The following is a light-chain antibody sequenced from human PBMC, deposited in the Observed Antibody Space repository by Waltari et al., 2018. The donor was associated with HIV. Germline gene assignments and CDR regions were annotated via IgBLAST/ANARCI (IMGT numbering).Light chain of an antibody. J-gene: IGKJ1*01. Sequence: EIVMPQSPATLSVSPGERATLPCRASQSVSSNLAWYQQKPGQAPRLLIYGATTRATGIPARFSGSGSGTEFTLTISSLRSEDFAVYYCQQYNNWPPERTFGQGTKVEIK. CDR2: GAT. V-gene: IGKV3-15*01. CDR1: QSVSSN. CDR3: QQYNNWPPERT.